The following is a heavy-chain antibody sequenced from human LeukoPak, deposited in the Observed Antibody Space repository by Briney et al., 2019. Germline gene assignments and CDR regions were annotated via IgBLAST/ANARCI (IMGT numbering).Heavy chain of an antibody. J-gene: IGHJ4*02. V-gene: IGHV3-33*01. CDR1: GFSFSTHG. CDR3: AGDTPPGGDYYFDY. Sequence: GGSLRLSCAASGFSFSTHGMHWVRQAPGKGLEWVALIWNAGTNTYYADSVKGRFTISRDNSKNTLYLQMNSLRAEDTAVYYCAGDTPPGGDYYFDYWGQGTLVIVSS. CDR2: IWNAGTNT. D-gene: IGHD3-16*01.